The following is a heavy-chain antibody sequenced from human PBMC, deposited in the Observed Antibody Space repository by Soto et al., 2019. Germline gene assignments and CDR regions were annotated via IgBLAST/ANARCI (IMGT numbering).Heavy chain of an antibody. CDR3: AFIGYCSSTSCYDAFDI. Sequence: GGSLRLSCAASGFTFSSYWMNWVRQGPGKGLEWVSYISSSSSTIYYADSVKGRFTISRDNAKNSLYLQMNSLRAEDTAVYYCAFIGYCSSTSCYDAFDIWGQGTMVTVSS. CDR2: ISSSSSTI. J-gene: IGHJ3*02. CDR1: GFTFSSYW. D-gene: IGHD2-2*01. V-gene: IGHV3-48*01.